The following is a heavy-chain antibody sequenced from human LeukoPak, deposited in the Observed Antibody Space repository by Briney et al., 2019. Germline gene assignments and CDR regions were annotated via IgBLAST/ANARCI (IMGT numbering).Heavy chain of an antibody. V-gene: IGHV4-34*01. CDR1: GGSFSGYY. J-gene: IGHJ3*02. CDR2: INHSGST. D-gene: IGHD1-1*01. Sequence: SETLSLTCAVYGGSFSGYYWSWIRQPPGKGLEWIGEINHSGSTNYNPSLKSRVTISVDTSKNQCSLKLSSVTAADTAVYYCARETTGTTNDAFDIWGQGTMVTVSS. CDR3: ARETTGTTNDAFDI.